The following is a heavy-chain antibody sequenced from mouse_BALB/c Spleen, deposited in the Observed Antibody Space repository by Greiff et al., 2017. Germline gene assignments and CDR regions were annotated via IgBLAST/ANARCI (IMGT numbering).Heavy chain of an antibody. CDR3: ARDDGSLYYFDY. D-gene: IGHD2-3*01. J-gene: IGHJ2*01. CDR1: GFTFSDYY. V-gene: IGHV5-4*02. CDR2: ISDGGSYT. Sequence: EVKVVESGGGLVKPGGSLKLSCAASGFTFSDYYMYWVRQTPEKRLEWVATISDGGSYTYYPDSVKGRFTISRDNAKNNLYLQMSSLKSEDTAMYYCARDDGSLYYFDYWGQGTTLTVSS.